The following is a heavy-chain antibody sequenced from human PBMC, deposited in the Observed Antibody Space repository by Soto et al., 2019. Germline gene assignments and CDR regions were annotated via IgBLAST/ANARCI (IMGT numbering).Heavy chain of an antibody. V-gene: IGHV3-30-3*01. CDR1: GFTFSIYA. J-gene: IGHJ6*02. D-gene: IGHD4-17*01. Sequence: GGSLRLSCAASGFTFSIYAMHWVRHAPGKGLEWVAVISYDGSNKYYADSVKGRFTISRDNSKNTLYLQMDSLRAEDTAVYYCAREKSDQYGDYARGYYYYYGMDVWGQGTTVTVSS. CDR3: AREKSDQYGDYARGYYYYYGMDV. CDR2: ISYDGSNK.